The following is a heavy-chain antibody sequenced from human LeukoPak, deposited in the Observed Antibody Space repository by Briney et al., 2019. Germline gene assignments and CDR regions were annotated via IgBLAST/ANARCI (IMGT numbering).Heavy chain of an antibody. CDR1: GYTFTSYD. CDR2: MNPNSGNT. D-gene: IGHD3-3*01. Sequence: ASVKVSCKASGYTFTSYDINWVRQATGQGLEWMGWMNPNSGNTGYAQKFQGRVTMTRNTSISTAYMELSSLRSEDTAVYYCARGYPAGAKTTIFGVVIEGGQRTMDVWGKGTTVTVSS. CDR3: ARGYPAGAKTTIFGVVIEGGQRTMDV. V-gene: IGHV1-8*01. J-gene: IGHJ6*03.